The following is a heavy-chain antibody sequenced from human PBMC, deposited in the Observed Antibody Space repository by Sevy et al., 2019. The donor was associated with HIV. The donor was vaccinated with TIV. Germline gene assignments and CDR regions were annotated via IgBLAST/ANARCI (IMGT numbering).Heavy chain of an antibody. CDR3: AKDLAQGGTLNFYYYGMDF. D-gene: IGHD3-16*01. Sequence: GGSLRLSCIASGFNFNDYAMHWVRQVPGKGLEWVSGINWFGTIIGYGDSVKGRFTISRDNARKSVYLEMNSLIPEDTALYYCAKDLAQGGTLNFYYYGMDFWGQGTTVTVSS. CDR2: INWFGTII. CDR1: GFNFNDYA. J-gene: IGHJ6*02. V-gene: IGHV3-9*01.